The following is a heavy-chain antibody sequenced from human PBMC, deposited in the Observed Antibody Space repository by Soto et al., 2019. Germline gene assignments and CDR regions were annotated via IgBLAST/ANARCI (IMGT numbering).Heavy chain of an antibody. CDR2: IGGSGRNT. J-gene: IGHJ4*01. Sequence: WGSLRLSCAASGFTFSTDAMNWVRQAPGKGLEWVSNIGGSGRNTYYAESVKGRFTIYRDNLKRTVHLQMNSLRAEDTAVYYCVKDVGYSGTDWGQGTLVTVSS. CDR3: VKDVGYSGTD. CDR1: GFTFSTDA. D-gene: IGHD1-26*01. V-gene: IGHV3-23*01.